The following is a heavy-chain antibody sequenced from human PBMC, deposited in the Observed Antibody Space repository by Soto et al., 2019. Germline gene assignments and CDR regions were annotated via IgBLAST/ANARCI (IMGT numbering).Heavy chain of an antibody. J-gene: IGHJ4*02. CDR1: GDSIIGICH. CDR3: ARLRDGYNHVNFDY. CDR2: IFHTGTT. D-gene: IGHD5-12*01. V-gene: IGHV4-38-2*01. Sequence: SETLSLTCAVSGDSIIGICHWAWIRQPPGRSLEWIASIFHTGTTYYTPSLKSRVTISVDTSKNQFSLKLSSVTAADTAVYYCARLRDGYNHVNFDYWGPGTLVNVSS.